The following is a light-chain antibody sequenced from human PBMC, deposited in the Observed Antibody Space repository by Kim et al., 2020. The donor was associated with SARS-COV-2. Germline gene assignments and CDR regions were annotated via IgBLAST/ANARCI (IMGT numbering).Light chain of an antibody. Sequence: EIVLTQSPGTLSLSPGERATLSCRASQSVRSSSLAWYQQKPGQAPRLVIYGVSSRATGIPDRFSGSGSGTDFTLTISRLEPEDFAVYYCQQFGSSQFTFGPGTRWISN. CDR2: GVS. V-gene: IGKV3-20*01. CDR1: QSVRSSS. CDR3: QQFGSSQFT. J-gene: IGKJ3*01.